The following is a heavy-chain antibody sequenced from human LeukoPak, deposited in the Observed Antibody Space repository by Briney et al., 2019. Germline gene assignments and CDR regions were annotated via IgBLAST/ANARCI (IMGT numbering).Heavy chain of an antibody. Sequence: GGSLRLSCAASVFIFSDYAISWVRQAPGKGLEWVSAISGSADSTYYADSVKGRFTISRDNSKNKLSLRMNSLRAEDTVVYYCAKDHGRLGGQGTLVTVST. CDR1: VFIFSDYA. V-gene: IGHV3-23*01. J-gene: IGHJ4*02. D-gene: IGHD5-12*01. CDR3: AKDHGRL. CDR2: ISGSADST.